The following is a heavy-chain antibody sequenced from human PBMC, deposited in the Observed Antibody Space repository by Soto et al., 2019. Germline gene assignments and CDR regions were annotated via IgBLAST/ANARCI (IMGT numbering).Heavy chain of an antibody. CDR2: INYSGST. CDR3: ASVLSSSSPYIDY. J-gene: IGHJ4*02. D-gene: IGHD6-6*01. CDR1: GGSFGAYY. V-gene: IGHV4-34*01. Sequence: SETLCLTCAVYGGSFGAYYCSWIRHPPGKGLEWIGGINYSGSTYYNPSLKSRVTISVDTSKNQFSLKLSSVTAADTAVYYCASVLSSSSPYIDYWGQGTLVTVS.